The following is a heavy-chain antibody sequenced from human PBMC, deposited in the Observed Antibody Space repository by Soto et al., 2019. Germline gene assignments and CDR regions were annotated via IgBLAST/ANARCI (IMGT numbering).Heavy chain of an antibody. CDR2: IIPIFGTA. V-gene: IGHV1-69*13. D-gene: IGHD3-16*01. J-gene: IGHJ4*02. Sequence: ASVKVSCKASGCTFSSYAISWVRQAPGQGLEWMGGIIPIFGTANYAQKFQGRVTITADESTSTAYMELSSLRSEDTAVYYCAREYYDYVWGSYGYLGQGTLDIVSS. CDR3: AREYYDYVWGSYGY. CDR1: GCTFSSYA.